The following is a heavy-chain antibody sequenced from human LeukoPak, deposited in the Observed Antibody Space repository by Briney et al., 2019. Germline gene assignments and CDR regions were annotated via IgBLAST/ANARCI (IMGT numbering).Heavy chain of an antibody. Sequence: SETLSLTCAVYGGSFSGYYWSWIRQPPGKGLEWIGEINHSGSTNYNPSLKSRVTISVDTSKNQFSLKLSSVTAADTAVYYCARGRPGPEYYFDYWGQATLVTVSS. CDR3: ARGRPGPEYYFDY. V-gene: IGHV4-34*01. CDR2: INHSGST. J-gene: IGHJ4*02. D-gene: IGHD2/OR15-2a*01. CDR1: GGSFSGYY.